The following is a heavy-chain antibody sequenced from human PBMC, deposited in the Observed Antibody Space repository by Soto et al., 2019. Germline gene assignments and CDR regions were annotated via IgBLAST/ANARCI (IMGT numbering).Heavy chain of an antibody. Sequence: ASVKVSCKVSGYTLTELSMHWVRQAPGKGLEWMGGFDPEDGETIYAQKFQGRVTMTEDTSTDTAYMELSSLRSEDTAVYYCATDRPGLAAAGTLYYYYGMDVWGQGTTVTVS. J-gene: IGHJ6*02. D-gene: IGHD6-13*01. CDR2: FDPEDGET. V-gene: IGHV1-24*01. CDR3: ATDRPGLAAAGTLYYYYGMDV. CDR1: GYTLTELS.